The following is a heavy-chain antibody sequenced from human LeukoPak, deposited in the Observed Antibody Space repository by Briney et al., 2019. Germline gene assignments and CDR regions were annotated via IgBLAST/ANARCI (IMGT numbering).Heavy chain of an antibody. Sequence: GASVKVSCKASGYTFTTYAMNWVRQAPGQGLERMGWINTNTGNPTYAQGFTGRFVFSLDTSVSTAYLQISSLKAEDTAVYYCASLGLRGHYYYMDVWGKGTTVTVSS. CDR3: ASLGLRGHYYYMDV. V-gene: IGHV7-4-1*02. D-gene: IGHD3/OR15-3a*01. CDR2: INTNTGNP. J-gene: IGHJ6*03. CDR1: GYTFTTYA.